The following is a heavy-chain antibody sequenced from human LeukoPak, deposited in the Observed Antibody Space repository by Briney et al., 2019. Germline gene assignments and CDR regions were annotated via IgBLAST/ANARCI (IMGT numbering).Heavy chain of an antibody. CDR2: ISAYNGNT. J-gene: IGHJ5*02. CDR1: GYTFTSYG. D-gene: IGHD4-23*01. CDR3: ARDADRYGGNSGGWFDP. Sequence: ASVTVSCKASGYTFTSYGISWVRQAPGQGLEWMGWISAYNGNTNYAQKLQGRVTMTTDTSTSTAYMELRSLRSDDTAVYYCARDADRYGGNSGGWFDPWGQGTLVTVSS. V-gene: IGHV1-18*01.